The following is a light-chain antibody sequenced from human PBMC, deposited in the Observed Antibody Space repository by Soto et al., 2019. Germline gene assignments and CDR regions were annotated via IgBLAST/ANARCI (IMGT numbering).Light chain of an antibody. CDR3: QQYYSIPFT. CDR2: AAS. V-gene: IGKV3-20*01. CDR1: QSVSSSF. J-gene: IGKJ2*01. Sequence: EIVLTQSPGTLSLSPGERATLSCRASQSVSSSFLAWYQQRPGQAPRLLIYAASNTAPGIPDRFSGSGSGTDFTLTISRLEAEDVAVYYCQQYYSIPFTFGQGTKLEI.